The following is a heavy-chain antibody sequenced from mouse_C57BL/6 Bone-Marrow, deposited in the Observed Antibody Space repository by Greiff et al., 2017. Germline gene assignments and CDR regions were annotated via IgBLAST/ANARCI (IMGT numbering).Heavy chain of an antibody. D-gene: IGHD1-1*01. Sequence: EVKLMESGGGLVKPGGSLKLSCAASGFTFSDYGMHWVRQAPEKGLEWVAYISSGSSTIYYADTVKGRFTISRDNAKNTLFLQMTSLRSEDTAMYYCARVYGSDYYAMDYWGQGTSVTVSS. CDR2: ISSGSSTI. CDR1: GFTFSDYG. V-gene: IGHV5-17*01. J-gene: IGHJ4*01. CDR3: ARVYGSDYYAMDY.